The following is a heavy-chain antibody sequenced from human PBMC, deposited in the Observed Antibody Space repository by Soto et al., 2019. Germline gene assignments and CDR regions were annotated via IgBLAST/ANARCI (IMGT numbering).Heavy chain of an antibody. Sequence: EVQLVESGGGLVQPGRSLRLSCAASGFTFDDYAMHWVRQVPGKGLEWVSGISWNSGSLGYADSVKGRFTISRDNAKKFLYMNMYRLRDKDMSFCYGANGRMPDSWLIGLDVWGQGTTVTVSS. V-gene: IGHV3-9*03. D-gene: IGHD2-2*01. CDR1: GFTFDDYA. J-gene: IGHJ6*02. CDR2: ISWNSGSL. CDR3: ANGRMPDSWLIGLDV.